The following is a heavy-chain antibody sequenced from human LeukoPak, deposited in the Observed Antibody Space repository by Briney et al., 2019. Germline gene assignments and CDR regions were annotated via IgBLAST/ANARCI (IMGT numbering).Heavy chain of an antibody. CDR2: MSRSSNYI. J-gene: IGHJ6*03. V-gene: IGHV3-21*01. CDR3: ARILFGYSRSWWIMDV. D-gene: IGHD6-13*01. Sequence: GGSLRLSCSASGFTFTTYGMNWVRQAPGTGLEWVSSMSRSSNYIYYADSVKGRFTISRDNAKNSLYLQMNSLRAEDTAVYYCARILFGYSRSWWIMDVWGKGTTVTVSS. CDR1: GFTFTTYG.